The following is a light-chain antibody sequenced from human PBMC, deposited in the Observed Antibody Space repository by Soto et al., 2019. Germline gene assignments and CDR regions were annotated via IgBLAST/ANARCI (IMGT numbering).Light chain of an antibody. CDR2: GAS. J-gene: IGKJ4*01. CDR1: QSVSSD. Sequence: EIVMTQSPATLSVSPGERATLSCRASQSVSSDLAWYHQKPGQAPRLLIYGASSRATGVPDRFSGSGSGTDFTLTISKLEPEDFALYYCQQYGSAPPLTFGGGTKVDIK. V-gene: IGKV3-20*01. CDR3: QQYGSAPPLT.